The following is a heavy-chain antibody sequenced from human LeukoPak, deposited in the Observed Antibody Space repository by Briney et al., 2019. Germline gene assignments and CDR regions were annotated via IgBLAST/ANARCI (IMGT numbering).Heavy chain of an antibody. J-gene: IGHJ4*02. CDR3: TRDLGGSYFYYFDY. Sequence: GGSLRLSCAASGFTFSSYAMSWVRQAPGKGREWVGFIRSKAYGWTTEYAASVKGRFTISRDDSKSIAYLQMNSLKTEDTAVYYCTRDLGGSYFYYFDYWGQGTLVTVSS. CDR2: IRSKAYGWTT. V-gene: IGHV3-49*04. D-gene: IGHD1-26*01. CDR1: GFTFSSYA.